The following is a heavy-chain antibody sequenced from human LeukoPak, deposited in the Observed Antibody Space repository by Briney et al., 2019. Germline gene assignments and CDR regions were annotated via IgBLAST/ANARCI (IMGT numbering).Heavy chain of an antibody. CDR1: GGSISSGGYY. D-gene: IGHD3-22*01. Sequence: KPSQTLSLTCTVSGGSISSGGYYWSWIRQHPGKGLEWIGYIYYSGSTNYNPSLKSRVTISVDTSKNQFSLKLSSVTAADTAVYYCARVYYYDSSGYYPAEYFQHWGQGTLVTVSS. CDR3: ARVYYYDSSGYYPAEYFQH. CDR2: IYYSGST. J-gene: IGHJ1*01. V-gene: IGHV4-61*08.